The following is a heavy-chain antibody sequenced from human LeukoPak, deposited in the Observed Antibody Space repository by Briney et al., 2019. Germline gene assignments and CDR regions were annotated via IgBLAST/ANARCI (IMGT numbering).Heavy chain of an antibody. D-gene: IGHD6-13*01. Sequence: GGSLRLSCAASGFTFDDYGMSWVRQAPGKGREWVSGINWNGDSTGNAYSVKGRFTISRDNAKNSLYLQMNSLRAEDTALYYCARRAAAGHYYYYYMDVWGKGTTVTVSS. J-gene: IGHJ6*03. V-gene: IGHV3-20*04. CDR3: ARRAAAGHYYYYYMDV. CDR2: INWNGDST. CDR1: GFTFDDYG.